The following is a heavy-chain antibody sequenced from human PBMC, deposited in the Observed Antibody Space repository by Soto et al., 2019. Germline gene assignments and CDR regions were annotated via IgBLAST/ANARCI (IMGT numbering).Heavy chain of an antibody. CDR1: GFTFSSYA. D-gene: IGHD3-16*01. CDR2: ISGSGGST. V-gene: IGHV3-23*01. Sequence: GGSLRLSCAASGFTFSSYAMSWVRQAPGKVLEWVSAISGSGGSTYYADSVKGRFTISRDNSKNTLYLQMNSLSAEDTAVYYCAKGGRASFRDYYYYGMDVWGQGTTVTVSS. J-gene: IGHJ6*02. CDR3: AKGGRASFRDYYYYGMDV.